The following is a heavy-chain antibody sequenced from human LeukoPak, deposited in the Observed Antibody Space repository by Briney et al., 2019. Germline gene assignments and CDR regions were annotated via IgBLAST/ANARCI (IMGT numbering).Heavy chain of an antibody. Sequence: SETLSLTCTVSGGSINTPNYYWGWIRQTPGKGLEWIGYISNIGTTNYNPSLKSRVTISGDTSKNQFSLKLSSVTAADTAVYYCTRDRSALDTWGQGTIITVSS. CDR1: GGSINTPNYY. CDR2: ISNIGTT. CDR3: TRDRSALDT. V-gene: IGHV4-61*01. J-gene: IGHJ3*02.